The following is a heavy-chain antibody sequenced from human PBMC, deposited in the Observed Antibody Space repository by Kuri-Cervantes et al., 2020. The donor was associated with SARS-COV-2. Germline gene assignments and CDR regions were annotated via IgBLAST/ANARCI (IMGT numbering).Heavy chain of an antibody. CDR3: ARKSGGGSGWGFDP. D-gene: IGHD3-3*01. Sequence: ESLKISCSVSGGSVSPYYWSWIRQPPGKGLEWIGYVYYNGNTNYNPSLKSRVTMPIDTSKNQFSLKLSSVTAADTAVYYCARKSGGGSGWGFDPWGQGTLVTVSS. V-gene: IGHV4-59*08. J-gene: IGHJ5*02. CDR2: VYYNGNT. CDR1: GGSVSPYY.